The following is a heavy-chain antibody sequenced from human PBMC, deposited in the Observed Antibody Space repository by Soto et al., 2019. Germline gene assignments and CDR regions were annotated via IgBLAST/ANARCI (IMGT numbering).Heavy chain of an antibody. CDR1: GDSISATSYY. CDR3: SRQVITVPNWFDS. Sequence: QLQLQESGPGLVKPSETLSLTCTVSGDSISATSYYWAWIRLPPGKGLEWNGSIYKNGGTYYNPSLRGQSTISVDTSENKCSLTPRAVTAADTALYYCSRQVITVPNWFDSWGQGTLVTVSS. J-gene: IGHJ5*01. V-gene: IGHV4-39*01. CDR2: IYKNGGT. D-gene: IGHD3-10*01.